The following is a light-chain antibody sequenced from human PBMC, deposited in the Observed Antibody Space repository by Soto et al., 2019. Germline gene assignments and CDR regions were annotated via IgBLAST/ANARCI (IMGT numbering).Light chain of an antibody. Sequence: EIVFTQSPGTLSLSPGETATLSCRASQTVSSNYLAWYQQKPGQAPRFLIYGASSRATGIPDRFSGSGSGTDFTLTISRLEPEDFAVYYCQQYGSSPLTFGGGTKVDIK. CDR2: GAS. CDR3: QQYGSSPLT. J-gene: IGKJ4*01. V-gene: IGKV3-20*01. CDR1: QTVSSNY.